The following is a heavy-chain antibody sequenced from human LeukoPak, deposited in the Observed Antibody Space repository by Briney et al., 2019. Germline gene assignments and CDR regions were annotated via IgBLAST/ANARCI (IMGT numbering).Heavy chain of an antibody. D-gene: IGHD1-26*01. J-gene: IGHJ4*02. CDR3: AKARWEPNFDY. CDR2: INENGDIA. CDR1: GFTFDDYA. V-gene: IGHV3-43*02. Sequence: GGSLRLSCADSGFTFDDYAMHWVRQGPGKSLEWVSLINENGDIAYYGDSVRGRFTVSRDNAKNSLYLQMNSLTTEDTALYYCAKARWEPNFDYWGQGTLVTVSS.